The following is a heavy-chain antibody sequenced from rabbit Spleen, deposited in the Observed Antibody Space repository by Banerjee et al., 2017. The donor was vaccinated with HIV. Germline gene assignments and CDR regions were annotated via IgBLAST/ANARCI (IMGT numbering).Heavy chain of an antibody. Sequence: QEQLEESGGGLVQPEGSLTLTCTASGFSFSSSYWICWVRQAPGRGLEWIGCIYAGSSGSTYYANWAKGRFTISKTSSTTVTLQMTSLTAADTATYFCAREDNKYGTYDLWGPGTLVTVS. CDR3: AREDNKYGTYDL. V-gene: IGHV1S45*01. CDR2: IYAGSSGST. CDR1: GFSFSSSYW. J-gene: IGHJ4*01. D-gene: IGHD5-1*01.